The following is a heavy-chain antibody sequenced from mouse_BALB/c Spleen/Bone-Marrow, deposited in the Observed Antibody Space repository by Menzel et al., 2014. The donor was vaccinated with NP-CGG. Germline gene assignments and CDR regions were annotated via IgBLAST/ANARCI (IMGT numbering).Heavy chain of an antibody. CDR2: ISNGGGST. CDR1: GFTFGSYT. V-gene: IGHV5-12-2*01. CDR3: ARHRRYDVWFAY. D-gene: IGHD2-14*01. J-gene: IGHJ3*01. Sequence: EVKVEESGGGLVQPGGSLKLSCAASGFTFGSYTMSWVRQTPEKRLEWVAYISNGGGSTYYPDTVKGRFTISRDNAKNTLYLQMSSLKSEDTAMYYCARHRRYDVWFAYWGQGTLVTVSA.